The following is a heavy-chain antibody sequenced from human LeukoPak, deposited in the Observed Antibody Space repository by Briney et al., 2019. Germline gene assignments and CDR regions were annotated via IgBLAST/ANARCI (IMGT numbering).Heavy chain of an antibody. CDR2: ISGGGTVT. D-gene: IGHD2-8*01. CDR3: VRALMGTEDY. Sequence: PAGSLSLSCAASGFTFTSYAMSWVPQAPGKGLEWISTISGGGTVTYYADSVKGRLTISRDNAKNTLYLQMNSLRAEDTAVYYCVRALMGTEDYWGQGTLVAVSS. V-gene: IGHV3-23*01. CDR1: GFTFTSYA. J-gene: IGHJ4*02.